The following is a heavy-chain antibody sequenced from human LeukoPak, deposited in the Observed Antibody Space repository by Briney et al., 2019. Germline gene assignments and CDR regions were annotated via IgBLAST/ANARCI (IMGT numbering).Heavy chain of an antibody. Sequence: SVKVSCKASGGTFSSYAISWVRQAPGQGLEWMGGIIPIFGTANYAQKFQGRVTITADESTRTAYMELSSLRSEDTAVYYCASNYYDSSGYYFFDYWGQGTLVTVSS. CDR1: GGTFSSYA. V-gene: IGHV1-69*13. CDR3: ASNYYDSSGYYFFDY. J-gene: IGHJ4*02. CDR2: IIPIFGTA. D-gene: IGHD3-22*01.